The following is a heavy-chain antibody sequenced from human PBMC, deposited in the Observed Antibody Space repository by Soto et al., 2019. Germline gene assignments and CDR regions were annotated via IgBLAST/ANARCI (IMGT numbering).Heavy chain of an antibody. CDR2: IYYSGST. CDR3: ARMGEGGEGYNWFDP. CDR1: GGFMLSYY. D-gene: IGHD1-26*01. J-gene: IGHJ5*02. V-gene: IGHV4-59*12. Sequence: ESHPHSRTGFGGFMLSYYRSWIRPPPGKGLEWSGYIYYSGSTNYNPSLKSRVTISVDTSKNQFSLKLSSVTAADTAVYYFARMGEGGEGYNWFDPGCQGTLV.